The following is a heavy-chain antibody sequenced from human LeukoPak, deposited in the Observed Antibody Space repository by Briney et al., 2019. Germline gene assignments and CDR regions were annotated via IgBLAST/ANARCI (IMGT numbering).Heavy chain of an antibody. CDR3: ARGASIVVVVAATPYYYGMDV. CDR2: ISSSGSTI. CDR1: GFTFSSYE. J-gene: IGHJ6*02. V-gene: IGHV3-48*03. D-gene: IGHD2-15*01. Sequence: PGGSLRLSCAASGFTFSSYEMNWVRQAPGKGLEWVSYISSSGSTIYYADSVKGRFTISRDNAKNSLYLQMNSLRAEDTAVYYCARGASIVVVVAATPYYYGMDVWGQGTTVTVSS.